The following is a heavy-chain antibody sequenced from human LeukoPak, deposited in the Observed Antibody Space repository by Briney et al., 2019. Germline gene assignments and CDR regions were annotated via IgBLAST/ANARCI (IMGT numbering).Heavy chain of an antibody. Sequence: PSETLSLTCTVSGGSISSSSYYWGWIRQPPRKGLEWIGSIYYSGSTYYNPSLKSRVTISVDTSKNQFSLKLSSVTAADTAVYYCARARVVPAAINWFDPWGQGTLVTVSS. CDR1: GGSISSSSYY. J-gene: IGHJ5*02. CDR2: IYYSGST. V-gene: IGHV4-39*07. CDR3: ARARVVPAAINWFDP. D-gene: IGHD2-2*01.